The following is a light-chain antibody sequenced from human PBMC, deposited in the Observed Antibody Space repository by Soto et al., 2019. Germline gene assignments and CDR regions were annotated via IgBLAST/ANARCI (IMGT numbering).Light chain of an antibody. Sequence: QSALTQPASVSGSPGQSITVSCTGTSSDVGAYNFVAWYQQHPGKAPKVILYDVSDRPSGVSNRFSGSKSGNTASLTISGLRAEDEADYYCSAHTTSSLYVFGSGTKVTAL. CDR1: SSDVGAYNF. CDR3: SAHTTSSLYV. CDR2: DVS. J-gene: IGLJ1*01. V-gene: IGLV2-14*03.